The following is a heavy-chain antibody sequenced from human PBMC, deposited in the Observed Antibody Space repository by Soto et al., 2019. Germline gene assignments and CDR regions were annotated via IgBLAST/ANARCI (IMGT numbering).Heavy chain of an antibody. CDR1: RGAFTTYA. D-gene: IGHD1-20*01. Sequence: QVQLVQSGREVRKPGSSVKVSCKASRGAFTTYAISWVRQAPGQGLEWMGGIIPMFGTTNYAQKFQGRLTITADESTNTAYMELSSVRSDDTAMFYCAGHNWNERGIDVWGQGTTVTVSS. V-gene: IGHV1-69*01. CDR2: IIPMFGTT. CDR3: AGHNWNERGIDV. J-gene: IGHJ6*02.